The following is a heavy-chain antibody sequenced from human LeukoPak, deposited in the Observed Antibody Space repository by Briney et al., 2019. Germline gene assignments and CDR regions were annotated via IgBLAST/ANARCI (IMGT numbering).Heavy chain of an antibody. J-gene: IGHJ4*02. CDR3: VKDGGRYGSGSYYLDY. CDR2: ISSNGGGT. V-gene: IGHV3-64D*06. CDR1: GFTLSSYA. D-gene: IGHD3-10*01. Sequence: GGSLRLSCSASGFTLSSYAMHWVRQAPGKGLQYVSTISSNGGGTYYADSVKGRFTISRDNSKNTLHLQMSSLRAEDTAVYYCVKDGGRYGSGSYYLDYWGQGSLVTVSS.